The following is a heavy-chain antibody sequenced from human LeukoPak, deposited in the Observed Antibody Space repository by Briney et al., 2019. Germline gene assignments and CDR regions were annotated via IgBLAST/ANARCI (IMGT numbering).Heavy chain of an antibody. CDR3: ARGPRGVRGPYNWFDP. J-gene: IGHJ5*02. D-gene: IGHD3-10*01. CDR2: INPSGGST. CDR1: GYSFTSYY. Sequence: ASVKVSCKASGYSFTSYYMHWVRQAPGQGLEWMGIINPSGGSTSYAQKFQGRVTMTRDMSTSTVYMELSSLRSDDTAVYYCARGPRGVRGPYNWFDPWGQGTLVTVSS. V-gene: IGHV1-46*01.